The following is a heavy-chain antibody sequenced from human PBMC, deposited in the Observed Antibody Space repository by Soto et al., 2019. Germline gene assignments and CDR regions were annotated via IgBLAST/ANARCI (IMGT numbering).Heavy chain of an antibody. Sequence: QLHLVQSGAVVKKPGASVTVSCSASGYPVTAYYMHWVRQAPGRGLEWMGGINPANGAAKYTQTFQGRVNMTRDTSKRTVFVELCGLTSEDTAVFYCARGGGVGVAGAAAFDMWGQGTLVTVSS. CDR1: GYPVTAYY. J-gene: IGHJ3*02. D-gene: IGHD3-3*01. CDR2: INPANGAA. V-gene: IGHV1-2*02. CDR3: ARGGGVGVAGAAAFDM.